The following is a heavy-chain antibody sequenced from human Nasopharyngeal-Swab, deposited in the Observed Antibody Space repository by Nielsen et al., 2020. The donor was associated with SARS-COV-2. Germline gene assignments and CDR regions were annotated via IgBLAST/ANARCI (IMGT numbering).Heavy chain of an antibody. CDR2: IIPIFGTA. J-gene: IGHJ6*03. V-gene: IGHV1-69*06. CDR3: AREGRGSGYYYYMDV. Sequence: VRQAPGKGLEWMGGIIPIFGTANYAQKFQGRVTITADKSTSTAYMELSSLRSEDTAVYYCAREGRGSGYYYYMDVWGKGTTVTVSS. D-gene: IGHD3-10*01.